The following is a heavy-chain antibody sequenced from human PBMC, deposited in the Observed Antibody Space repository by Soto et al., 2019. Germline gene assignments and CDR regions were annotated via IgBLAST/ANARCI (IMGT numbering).Heavy chain of an antibody. J-gene: IGHJ4*02. V-gene: IGHV1-18*01. CDR2: ISGYNGNT. CDR3: ARDRNYGDYFDY. CDR1: GGTFSSYA. Sequence: ASVKVSCKASGGTFSSYAISWVRQAPGQGLEWMGWISGYNGNTNYEQKLQGRVTMTTDTSTSTAYMELRSLRSDDAAVYYCARDRNYGDYFDYWGQGTLVTVSS. D-gene: IGHD4-17*01.